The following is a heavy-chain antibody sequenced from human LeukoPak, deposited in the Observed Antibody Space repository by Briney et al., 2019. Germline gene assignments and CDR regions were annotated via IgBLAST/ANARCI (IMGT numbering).Heavy chain of an antibody. CDR2: ISWSGDRM. CDR1: GFTFEDHV. CDR3: AKDLGGSATTV. Sequence: SLRLSCAASGFTFEDHVVHWVRQAPGKGLEWVSSISWSGDRMGYADAVKGRFTISRDNAKNSLFLQMNSLRVEDTALYYCAKDLGGSATTVWGQGTLVTVSS. D-gene: IGHD2-2*01. J-gene: IGHJ4*01. V-gene: IGHV3-9*01.